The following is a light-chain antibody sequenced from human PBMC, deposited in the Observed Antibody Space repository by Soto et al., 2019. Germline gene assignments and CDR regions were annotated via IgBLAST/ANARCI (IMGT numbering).Light chain of an antibody. CDR3: QQYMSSVT. CDR1: QSVDTTL. V-gene: IGKV3-20*01. CDR2: GAS. J-gene: IGKJ1*01. Sequence: EIVLTQSPGSLSLSPGQRATLSCRASQSVDTTLFAWYQKKPGQAPRLLIQGASKRATGIPDRFSGSGSGTDFTIIISRLEPEDFAVYYCQQYMSSVTFGQGTKVEIK.